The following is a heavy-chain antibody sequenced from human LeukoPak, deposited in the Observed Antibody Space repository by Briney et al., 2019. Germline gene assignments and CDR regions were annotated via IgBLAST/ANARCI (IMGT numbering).Heavy chain of an antibody. J-gene: IGHJ4*02. Sequence: PGGSLRLSCAASGFTFSDYYMSWIRQAPGKGLEWVSYISSSGSTIYYADSVKGRFTISRDNAKNSLYLQMNSLRGEDTAMYYCAQGMDYDILAGPPDYWGQGTLVTVSS. CDR3: AQGMDYDILAGPPDY. CDR1: GFTFSDYY. CDR2: ISSSGSTI. V-gene: IGHV3-11*04. D-gene: IGHD3-9*01.